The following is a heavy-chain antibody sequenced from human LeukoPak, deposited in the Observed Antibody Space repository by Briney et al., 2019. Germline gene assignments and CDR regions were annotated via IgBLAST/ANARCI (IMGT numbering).Heavy chain of an antibody. D-gene: IGHD3-10*01. J-gene: IGHJ3*02. Sequence: ASVKVSCKASGYTFTSYDINWERQATGQGLEWMGWMNPNSGNTGYAQKIQGRVTITRNTSISTAYMELSSLRSEDTAVYYCARPYYFGIDAFDIWGQGTMVTVSS. V-gene: IGHV1-8*03. CDR3: ARPYYFGIDAFDI. CDR2: MNPNSGNT. CDR1: GYTFTSYD.